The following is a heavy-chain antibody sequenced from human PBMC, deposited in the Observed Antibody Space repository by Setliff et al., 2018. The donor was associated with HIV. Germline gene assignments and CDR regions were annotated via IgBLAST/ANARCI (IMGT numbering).Heavy chain of an antibody. Sequence: PSETLSLTCTVTGYSISSGYYWAWIRQPPGKGLEWIGYIYHAGNTYYNPSLKSRVTISVDTSKNQISLKLSSVAAADTAVYYCARGGYRDGYDYWGQGTLVTVSS. D-gene: IGHD5-18*01. CDR3: ARGGYRDGYDY. V-gene: IGHV4-38-2*02. CDR1: GYSISSGYY. J-gene: IGHJ4*02. CDR2: IYHAGNT.